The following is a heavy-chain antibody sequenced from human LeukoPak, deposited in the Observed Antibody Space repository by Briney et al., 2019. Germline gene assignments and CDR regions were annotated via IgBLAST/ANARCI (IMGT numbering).Heavy chain of an antibody. CDR2: IKEDGSEK. V-gene: IGHV3-7*01. D-gene: IGHD5-18*01. CDR1: GFTFSTYW. CDR3: ARRGYSFSSDY. J-gene: IGHJ4*02. Sequence: GGSLRLSCAASGFTFSTYWMNWVRQTPGKGLEWVASIKEDGSEKYYVDSVKGRFTISRDNAKNSLYLQMSSLRAEDTAVYYCARRGYSFSSDYWGPGTLVTVSP.